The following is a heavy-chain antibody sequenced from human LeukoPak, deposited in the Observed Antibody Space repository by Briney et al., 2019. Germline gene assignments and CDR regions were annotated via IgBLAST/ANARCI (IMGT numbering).Heavy chain of an antibody. Sequence: SETLSLTCTVSGDSISSGDYYWSWIRQPPGKGLEGIGYVYYTGSTNYNPSLKSRVTISIDTSKNQFSLKLSSVTAADTAVYYCAGTYCSSTNCYTNAYYYYYMDVWGKGTTVTISS. J-gene: IGHJ6*03. D-gene: IGHD2-2*02. CDR1: GDSISSGDYY. CDR2: VYYTGST. CDR3: AGTYCSSTNCYTNAYYYYYMDV. V-gene: IGHV4-61*08.